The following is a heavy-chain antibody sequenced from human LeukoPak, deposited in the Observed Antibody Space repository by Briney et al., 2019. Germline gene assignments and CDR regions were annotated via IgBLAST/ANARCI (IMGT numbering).Heavy chain of an antibody. CDR1: GGSIISHH. CDR2: IFPGGSP. V-gene: IGHV4-4*09. J-gene: IGHJ5*02. D-gene: IGHD6-13*01. CDR3: ARLGSSSYWGLDP. Sequence: SETLSLTCTVSGGSIISHHWNWIRQPPGKGLEWIGYIFPGGSPDSNPSLKSRVTMSVDMSKNQFSLKLSSVTAADTAVYYCARLGSSSYWGLDPWGQGALVTVSS.